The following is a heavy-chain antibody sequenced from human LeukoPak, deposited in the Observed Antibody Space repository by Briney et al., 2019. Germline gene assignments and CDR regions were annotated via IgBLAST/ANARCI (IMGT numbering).Heavy chain of an antibody. J-gene: IGHJ4*02. CDR1: GYTFTCYY. CDR3: AREKNYYDSSGYYPTGFDY. CDR2: INPNSGGT. Sequence: ASVKVSCKASGYTFTCYYMHWVRQAPGQGLEWMGWINPNSGGTNYAQKFQGWVTMTRDTSISTAYMELSRLRSDDTAVYYCAREKNYYDSSGYYPTGFDYWGQETLVTVSS. D-gene: IGHD3-22*01. V-gene: IGHV1-2*04.